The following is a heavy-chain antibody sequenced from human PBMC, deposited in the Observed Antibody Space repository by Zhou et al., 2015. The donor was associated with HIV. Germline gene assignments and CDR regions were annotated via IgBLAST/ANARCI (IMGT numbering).Heavy chain of an antibody. Sequence: QVQLVQSGAEVKKPGSSVKVSCKASGGTFSSYAISWVRQAPGQGLEWMGGIIPIFGTANYAQKFQGRVTITADESTSTAYMELSSLRSEDTAVYYCARSRDHGSGSYSKGWFDPWGQGTLVTVSS. CDR1: GGTFSSYA. CDR3: ARSRDHGSGSYSKGWFDP. V-gene: IGHV1-69*01. J-gene: IGHJ5*02. CDR2: IIPIFGTA. D-gene: IGHD3-10*01.